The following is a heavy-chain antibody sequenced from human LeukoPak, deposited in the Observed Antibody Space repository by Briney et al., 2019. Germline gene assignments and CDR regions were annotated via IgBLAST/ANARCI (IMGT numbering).Heavy chain of an antibody. D-gene: IGHD2/OR15-2a*01. Sequence: SQTLSLTCTVSGGSISSGDYYWSWIRQPPGKGLEWIGYIYYSGSTYYNPSLKSRVTISVDTSKNQFSLKLSSATAADTAVYYCARESMAETFDYWGQGTLVTVSS. J-gene: IGHJ4*02. CDR1: GGSISSGDYY. V-gene: IGHV4-30-4*01. CDR3: ARESMAETFDY. CDR2: IYYSGST.